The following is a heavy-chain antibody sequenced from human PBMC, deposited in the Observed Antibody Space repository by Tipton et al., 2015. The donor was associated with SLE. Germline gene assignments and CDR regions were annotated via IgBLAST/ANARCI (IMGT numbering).Heavy chain of an antibody. CDR2: IQTNGGA. CDR3: VRDGMKGRYGDAFDI. V-gene: IGHV4-4*07. D-gene: IGHD1-26*01. Sequence: TLSLTCTVSDGSTRGSFWSWIRQSAEKGLEWIGRIQTNGGANYNPSLTSRVSMSIETSKNQFSPKLSAVTAADTAVYYCVRDGMKGRYGDAFDIWGPGTKVTISP. J-gene: IGHJ3*02. CDR1: DGSTRGSF.